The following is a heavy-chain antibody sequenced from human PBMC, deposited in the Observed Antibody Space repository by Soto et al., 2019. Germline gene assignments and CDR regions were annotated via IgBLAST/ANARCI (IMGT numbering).Heavy chain of an antibody. CDR3: ARRRSSGEPYYFDY. J-gene: IGHJ4*02. Sequence: TSETLSLTCTISGGSMSRYSCHWLRQPPGKGLEWIGYMYYSGTTDYNPSLKSRVTMSLDTSKNQSSLKLSSVTAADTAVYYCARRRSSGEPYYFDYWGQGTPVTVSS. CDR1: GGSMSRYS. D-gene: IGHD3-10*01. CDR2: MYYSGTT. V-gene: IGHV4-59*08.